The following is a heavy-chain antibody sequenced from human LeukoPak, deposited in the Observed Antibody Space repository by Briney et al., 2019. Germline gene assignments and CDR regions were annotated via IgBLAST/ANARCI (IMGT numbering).Heavy chain of an antibody. CDR1: GGSFSGYY. Sequence: SETLSLTCAVYGGSFSGYYWSWIRQPPGKGLGWIGEINHSGSTNYNPSLKSRVTISVDTSKNQFSLKLSSVTAADTAVYYCARVHSSGWYYYYYGMDVWGQGTTVTVSS. CDR2: INHSGST. D-gene: IGHD6-19*01. J-gene: IGHJ6*02. V-gene: IGHV4-34*01. CDR3: ARVHSSGWYYYYYGMDV.